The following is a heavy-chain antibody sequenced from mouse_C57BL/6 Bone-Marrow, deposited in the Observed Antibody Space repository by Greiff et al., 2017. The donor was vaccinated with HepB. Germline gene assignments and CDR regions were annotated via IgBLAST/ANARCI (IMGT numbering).Heavy chain of an antibody. D-gene: IGHD1-1*01. CDR2: INPSNGGA. CDR3: AREEITTVVATDFDD. CDR1: GYTFTSYW. V-gene: IGHV1-53*01. J-gene: IGHJ2*01. Sequence: QVQLQQSGTELVKPWASVKLSCKASGYTFTSYWMHWVKQRPGQVLEWIGNINPSNGGANYIEKFKSKATLSVDKSSRTAYMQLSSLTSEDSAVYYCAREEITTVVATDFDDWGQGTTLTVSS.